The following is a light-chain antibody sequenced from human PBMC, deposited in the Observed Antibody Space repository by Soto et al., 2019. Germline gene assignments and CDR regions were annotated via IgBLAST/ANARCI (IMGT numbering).Light chain of an antibody. CDR1: QGIRND. CDR2: AAS. V-gene: IGKV1-39*01. CDR3: QQSYSPIT. Sequence: IQMTQSPSSLSASVGDRGTITCRASQGIRNDLGWYQQKPGKAPKLLIYAASSLQSGVPSRFSGSRSGPDFTLTISGLQDEDFATYYCQQSYSPITFGQGTRLEIK. J-gene: IGKJ5*01.